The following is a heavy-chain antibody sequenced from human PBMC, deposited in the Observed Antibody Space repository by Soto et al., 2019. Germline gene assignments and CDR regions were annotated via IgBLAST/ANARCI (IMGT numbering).Heavy chain of an antibody. CDR2: IIPIFGTA. Sequence: ASVKVSCKASGGTFSSYAISWVRQAPGQGLEWMGGIIPIFGTANYAQKFQGRVTITADESTSTAYMELSSLRSEDTAVYYCARSSQGVLLWFGELLYGVRHYYGMDVWGQGTTVTV. CDR1: GGTFSSYA. D-gene: IGHD3-10*01. CDR3: ARSSQGVLLWFGELLYGVRHYYGMDV. V-gene: IGHV1-69*13. J-gene: IGHJ6*02.